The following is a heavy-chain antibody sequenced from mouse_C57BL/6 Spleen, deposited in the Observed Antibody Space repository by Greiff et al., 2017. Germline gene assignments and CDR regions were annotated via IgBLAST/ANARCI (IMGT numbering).Heavy chain of an antibody. V-gene: IGHV7-3*01. CDR1: GFTFTDYY. J-gene: IGHJ2*01. CDR3: ASSYDGYFDY. Sequence: DVKLVESGGGLVQPGGSLSLSCAASGFTFTDYYMSWVRQPPGKALEWLGFIRNKANGYTTEYSASVKGRFTISRDNSQSILYLQMNALRAEDSATYYCASSYDGYFDYWGQGTTLTVSS. D-gene: IGHD2-3*01. CDR2: IRNKANGYTT.